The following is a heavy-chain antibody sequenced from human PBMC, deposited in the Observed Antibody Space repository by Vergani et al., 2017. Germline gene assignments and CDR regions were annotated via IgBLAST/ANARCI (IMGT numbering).Heavy chain of an antibody. CDR1: GGTFSSYA. V-gene: IGHV1-69*01. Sequence: QVQLVQSGAEVKKPGSSVKVSCKASGGTFSSYAISWVRQAPGQGLEWMGGIIPIFGTANYAQKFQGRVTITADESTSTAYVELSSLRSEDTAVYYCASSRGGQMATTYGGFDYWGEGTLVTVSS. CDR3: ASSRGGQMATTYGGFDY. CDR2: IIPIFGTA. D-gene: IGHD5-24*01. J-gene: IGHJ4*02.